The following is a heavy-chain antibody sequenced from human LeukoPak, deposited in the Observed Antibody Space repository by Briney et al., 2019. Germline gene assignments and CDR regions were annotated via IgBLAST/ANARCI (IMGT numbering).Heavy chain of an antibody. V-gene: IGHV1-18*01. Sequence: ASVKVSCKASGYTFTSYGISWVRQAPGQGLEWMGWISAYNGNTNYAQKLQGRVTMTTDTSTSTAYMELRSLRSDDTAVYYCARVEEYDILTGYHNWFDPWGQGTLLTVSS. D-gene: IGHD3-9*01. CDR2: ISAYNGNT. CDR1: GYTFTSYG. J-gene: IGHJ5*02. CDR3: ARVEEYDILTGYHNWFDP.